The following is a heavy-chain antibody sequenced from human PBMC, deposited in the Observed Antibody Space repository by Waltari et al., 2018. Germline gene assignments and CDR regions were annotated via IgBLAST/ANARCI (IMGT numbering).Heavy chain of an antibody. CDR3: AKGYSSSWPIDS. J-gene: IGHJ4*02. CDR2: ISCDNKNM. D-gene: IGHD6-13*01. V-gene: IGHV3-9*01. CDR1: GFTFDDYA. Sequence: EVQLVESGGGLVQPGRSLRLSCAASGFTFDDYAMHWVRQAPGKGLEWGSGISCDNKNMCYADSVTGRFTISRDYAKNSLYLQMDDLRVEDTALYYCAKGYSSSWPIDSWGQGTLVTVSS.